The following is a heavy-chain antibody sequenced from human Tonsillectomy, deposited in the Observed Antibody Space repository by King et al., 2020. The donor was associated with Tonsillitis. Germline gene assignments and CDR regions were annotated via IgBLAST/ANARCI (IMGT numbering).Heavy chain of an antibody. V-gene: IGHV5-10-1*03. D-gene: IGHD3-22*01. J-gene: IGHJ4*02. CDR3: ARQYRYYYGGSGYYYGDY. CDR1: GYSFTSYW. CDR2: IDPSDSYA. Sequence: VQLVESGAEVKKPGESLRISCKGSGYSFTSYWISWVRQMPGKGLEWMGRIDPSDSYANYSPSFQGHVTISADKSNNTAYLQWSSLKASDTAMYYCARQYRYYYGGSGYYYGDYWGQGTLVTVSS.